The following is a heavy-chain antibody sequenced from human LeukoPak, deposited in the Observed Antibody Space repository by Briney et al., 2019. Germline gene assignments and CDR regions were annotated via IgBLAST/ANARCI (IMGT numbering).Heavy chain of an antibody. Sequence: ASVKVSCKASGYTFTGYYMHWVRQAPGQGLEWMGWINPNSGGTNYAQKFQGWVTMTGDTSISTAYMELSRLRSDDAAVYYCARGGGYYYGSGGLSYYYYGMDVWGKGTTVTVSS. CDR3: ARGGGYYYGSGGLSYYYYGMDV. CDR2: INPNSGGT. D-gene: IGHD3-10*01. V-gene: IGHV1-2*04. J-gene: IGHJ6*04. CDR1: GYTFTGYY.